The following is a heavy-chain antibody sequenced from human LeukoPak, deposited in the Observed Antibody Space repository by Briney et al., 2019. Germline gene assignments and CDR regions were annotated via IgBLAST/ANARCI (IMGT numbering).Heavy chain of an antibody. J-gene: IGHJ6*04. CDR1: GFTFSSYE. CDR2: ISSSGSTI. Sequence: GGSLRRSCAASGFTFSSYEMNWVRQAPGKGLEWVSYISSSGSTIYYAGSVKGRFTISRDNAKNSLYLQMNSLRAEDTAVYYCAELGITMIGGVWGKGTTVTISS. CDR3: AELGITMIGGV. V-gene: IGHV3-48*03. D-gene: IGHD3-10*02.